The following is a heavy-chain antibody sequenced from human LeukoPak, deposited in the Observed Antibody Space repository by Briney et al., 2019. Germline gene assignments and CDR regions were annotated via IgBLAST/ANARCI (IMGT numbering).Heavy chain of an antibody. CDR1: GFSFSDYY. J-gene: IGHJ4*02. D-gene: IGHD1-7*01. Sequence: NPGGSLRLSCAASGFSFSDYYMSWIRQAPGKGLEWVSYISSSVDTMSYADSVKGRFTISRDNAKNSLYLQMSSLRAEDAAIYYCARVMGNYASDYWGQGALVTVSS. CDR3: ARVMGNYASDY. V-gene: IGHV3-11*04. CDR2: ISSSVDTM.